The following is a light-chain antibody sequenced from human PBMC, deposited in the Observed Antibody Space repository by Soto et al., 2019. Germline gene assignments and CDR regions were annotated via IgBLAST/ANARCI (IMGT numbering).Light chain of an antibody. CDR2: SNN. Sequence: QSVLTQPPSASGTPGQRVTISCSGSRSNIGSNTVNWYQQLPGAAPKLLIQSNNQRPSGVPDRFSGSQSDTSASLAISGLQSEDEADYYCAVWDDSLNGYVLGTGTKVTVL. V-gene: IGLV1-44*01. J-gene: IGLJ1*01. CDR3: AVWDDSLNGYV. CDR1: RSNIGSNT.